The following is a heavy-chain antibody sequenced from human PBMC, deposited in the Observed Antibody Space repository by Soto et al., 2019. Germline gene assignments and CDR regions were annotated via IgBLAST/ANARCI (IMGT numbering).Heavy chain of an antibody. D-gene: IGHD3-10*01. CDR1: GFTVSNNY. Sequence: EVQLVESGGGLIQPGGSLRLSCAVSGFTVSNNYMSWVRQAPGKGLEGVSVIYSGGYTAYGDSVKGRFTISRDNSKKPLFLQMKHLRARSTAVFLLATPPGGGGYWGQGTLVTVSS. CDR3: ATPPGGGGY. J-gene: IGHJ4*02. V-gene: IGHV3-53*01. CDR2: IYSGGYT.